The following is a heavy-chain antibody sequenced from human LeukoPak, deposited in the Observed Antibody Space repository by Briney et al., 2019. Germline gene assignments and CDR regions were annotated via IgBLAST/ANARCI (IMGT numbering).Heavy chain of an antibody. V-gene: IGHV3-21*01. J-gene: IGHJ4*02. CDR3: ARGAVGGPFDS. Sequence: RGSLRLSCAASGFTFSSYSWSWVRQAPGKGLEWVSFISSSASLIYYADSVRGRFTISRDNAKNSLYLQMNSLRAEDTAVYYCARGAVGGPFDSWAREPWSPSPQ. D-gene: IGHD6-19*01. CDR1: GFTFSSYS. CDR2: ISSSASLI.